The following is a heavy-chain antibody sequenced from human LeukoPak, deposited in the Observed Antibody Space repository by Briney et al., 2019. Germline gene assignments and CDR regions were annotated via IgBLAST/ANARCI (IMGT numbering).Heavy chain of an antibody. CDR3: ARHYRGLDSGWGSRFDP. CDR1: GGSISSYY. CDR2: IYYSGST. J-gene: IGHJ5*02. V-gene: IGHV4-59*08. Sequence: PSETLSLTCTVSGGSISSYYWSWIRQPPGKGLEWLGYIYYSGSTNYNPSLKSRVTISVDTSKNQFSLKLSSVTAADTAVYYCARHYRGLDSGWGSRFDPWGQGTLVTVSS. D-gene: IGHD6-19*01.